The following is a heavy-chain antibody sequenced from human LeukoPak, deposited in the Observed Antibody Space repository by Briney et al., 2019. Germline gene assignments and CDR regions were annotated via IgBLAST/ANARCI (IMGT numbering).Heavy chain of an antibody. V-gene: IGHV3-15*01. CDR1: GFTFSNAW. J-gene: IGHJ4*02. CDR3: TTASDCSGGSCYFDY. D-gene: IGHD2-15*01. CDR2: IKSKTDGGTT. Sequence: GGSLRLSCTASGFTFSNAWMSWVRQAPGKGLEWVGRIKSKTDGGTTDYAAPVKGRFTISRDDSKNTLYLQMNSLKTEDTAVYYCTTASDCSGGSCYFDYWGQGTLVTVSS.